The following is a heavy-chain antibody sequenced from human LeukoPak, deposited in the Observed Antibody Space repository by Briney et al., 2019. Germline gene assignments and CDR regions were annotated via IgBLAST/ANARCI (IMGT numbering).Heavy chain of an antibody. Sequence: PSETLSLTCTVSGGSISSYYWSWIRQPPGKGLEWIGYIHYSGSTSYNPSLKSRVTISVDTSKNQISLKVRSATAADTAVYYCARTTEDCSSTSCYQYWFDPWGQGTLVTVSS. J-gene: IGHJ5*02. V-gene: IGHV4-59*01. D-gene: IGHD2-2*01. CDR1: GGSISSYY. CDR2: IHYSGST. CDR3: ARTTEDCSSTSCYQYWFDP.